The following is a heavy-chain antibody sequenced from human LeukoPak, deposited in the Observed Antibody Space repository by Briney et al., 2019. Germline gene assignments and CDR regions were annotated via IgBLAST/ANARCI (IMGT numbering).Heavy chain of an antibody. V-gene: IGHV1-46*01. CDR2: INPSAGST. J-gene: IGHJ4*02. Sequence: ASVKVSCKASGYTFTSYYMHWVRQAPGQGLEWMGIINPSAGSTSYAQKFQGRVTMTSDTSTSTVYMELKSLTSEDTAVYFCARVGATGATADNWGQGTLVTVSS. D-gene: IGHD4/OR15-4a*01. CDR3: ARVGATGATADN. CDR1: GYTFTSYY.